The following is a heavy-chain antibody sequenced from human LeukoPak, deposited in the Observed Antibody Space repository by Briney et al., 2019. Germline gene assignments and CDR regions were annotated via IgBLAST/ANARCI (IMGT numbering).Heavy chain of an antibody. Sequence: DSVKGRFFISRDNAKNSLYLQMKSLRAEDTAVYYCAREGNGYNEYYFDYWGQGTLVTVS. D-gene: IGHD5-24*01. V-gene: IGHV3-7*01. CDR3: AREGNGYNEYYFDY. J-gene: IGHJ4*02.